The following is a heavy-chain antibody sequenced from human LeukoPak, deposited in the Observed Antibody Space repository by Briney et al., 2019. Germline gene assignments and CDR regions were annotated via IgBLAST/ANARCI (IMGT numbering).Heavy chain of an antibody. J-gene: IGHJ4*02. CDR2: ISYDGSNK. Sequence: GGSLRLSCAASGFTFSSYAMSWVRQAPGKGLEWVAAISYDGSNKYYVDSVKGRFTISRDNSKNTLYLQMNTLRGEDTAVYYCAKVRAANYDILTGYYELDYWGQGTLVTVSS. V-gene: IGHV3-30*18. CDR3: AKVRAANYDILTGYYELDY. D-gene: IGHD3-9*01. CDR1: GFTFSSYA.